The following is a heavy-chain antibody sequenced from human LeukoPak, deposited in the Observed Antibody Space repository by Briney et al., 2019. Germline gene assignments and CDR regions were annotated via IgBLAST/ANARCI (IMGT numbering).Heavy chain of an antibody. J-gene: IGHJ3*02. CDR1: GYTFTGYY. Sequence: ASVKVSCKASGYTFTGYYMHWVRQAPGQGLEWMGWINPNSGGTNYAQKFQGRVTMTRDTSISTAYMELSRLRSDDTAVYYCARERITYYYDSSGSLRNAFDIWGQGTMVTVSS. V-gene: IGHV1-2*02. D-gene: IGHD3-22*01. CDR3: ARERITYYYDSSGSLRNAFDI. CDR2: INPNSGGT.